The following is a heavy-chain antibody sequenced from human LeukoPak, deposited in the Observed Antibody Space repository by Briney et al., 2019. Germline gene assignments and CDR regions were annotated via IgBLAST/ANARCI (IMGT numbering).Heavy chain of an antibody. V-gene: IGHV1-18*01. CDR1: GGTFSSYA. D-gene: IGHD1-26*01. CDR2: ISAYNGNT. Sequence: ASVKVSCKASGGTFSSYAISWVRQAPGQGLEWMGWISAYNGNTNYAQKLQGRVTMTTDTSTSTAYMELRSLRSDDTAVYYCARGWEQGTFDYWGQGTLVTVSS. CDR3: ARGWEQGTFDY. J-gene: IGHJ4*02.